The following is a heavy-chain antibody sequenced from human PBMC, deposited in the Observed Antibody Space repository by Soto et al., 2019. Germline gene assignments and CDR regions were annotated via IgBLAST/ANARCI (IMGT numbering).Heavy chain of an antibody. CDR1: GGSISSGGYS. CDR3: AGGQVVAAQH. D-gene: IGHD2-15*01. J-gene: IGHJ4*02. V-gene: IGHV4-30-2*01. CDR2: ISHSGST. Sequence: QLQLQESGSGLVKPSQTLSLTCAVSGGSISSGGYSWSWLRQPPGQGREWIGYISHSGSTYYNPPLKRRGTISVDRSKKQFSLKLSSVAAAATAVYYCAGGQVVAAQHWGQGTLVTVSS.